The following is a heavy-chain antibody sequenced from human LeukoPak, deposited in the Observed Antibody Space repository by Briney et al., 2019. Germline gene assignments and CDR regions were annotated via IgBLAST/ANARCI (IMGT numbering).Heavy chain of an antibody. D-gene: IGHD6-13*01. Sequence: PSETLSLTCIVSGGFISTRSYYWGWIRQPPGKGPEWIGSMFYSGSTYYNPSLKTRVTISVDTSKNQFSLKLSSVTAADTAVYYCGRNSIAVAGTSWFDPWGQGTLVTVSS. V-gene: IGHV4-39*01. CDR1: GGFISTRSYY. CDR2: MFYSGST. CDR3: GRNSIAVAGTSWFDP. J-gene: IGHJ5*02.